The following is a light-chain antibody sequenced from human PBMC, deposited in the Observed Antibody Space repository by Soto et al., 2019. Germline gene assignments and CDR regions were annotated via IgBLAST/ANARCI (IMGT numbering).Light chain of an antibody. J-gene: IGLJ1*01. Sequence: QSALTQPASVSGSPGQSITISCTGTSSDVGGYTYVSWYQQLSGKAPKLMIYEVSNRPSGVSNRFSGSKSGNTASLTISGLQAEDEADYYCSSCTSSYTHVFGTGTKLTVL. V-gene: IGLV2-14*01. CDR1: SSDVGGYTY. CDR2: EVS. CDR3: SSCTSSYTHV.